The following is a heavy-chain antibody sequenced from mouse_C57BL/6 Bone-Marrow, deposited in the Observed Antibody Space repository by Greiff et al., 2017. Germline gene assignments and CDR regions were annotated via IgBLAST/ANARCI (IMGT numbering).Heavy chain of an antibody. CDR1: GYTFTGYW. V-gene: IGHV1-9*01. Sequence: QVQLKESGAELMKPGVSVKLSCKATGYTFTGYWIEWVKQRPGHGLEWIGAILPGSGSTNYNEKFKGKATFTADTSSNTSYKQLSSLTTEDSAIYYCAREDYDYDGPPYYYAMDYWGQGTSVTVSS. D-gene: IGHD2-4*01. CDR3: AREDYDYDGPPYYYAMDY. CDR2: ILPGSGST. J-gene: IGHJ4*01.